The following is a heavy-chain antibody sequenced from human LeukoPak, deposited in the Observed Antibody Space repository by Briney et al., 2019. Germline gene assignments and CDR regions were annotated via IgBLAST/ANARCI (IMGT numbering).Heavy chain of an antibody. CDR3: ARYTWLGYYMDV. Sequence: PGGSLRLSXAASRFTFSSYSMNWVRQAPGKGLEWVSSISSSSSYIYYADSVKGRFTISRDNAKNSLYLQMNSLRAEDTAVYYCARYTWLGYYMDVWGKGTTVTVSS. D-gene: IGHD3-10*01. CDR1: RFTFSSYS. J-gene: IGHJ6*03. CDR2: ISSSSSYI. V-gene: IGHV3-21*01.